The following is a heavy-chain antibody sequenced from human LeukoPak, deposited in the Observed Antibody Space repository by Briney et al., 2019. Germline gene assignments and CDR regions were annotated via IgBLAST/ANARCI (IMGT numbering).Heavy chain of an antibody. Sequence: ASVTVSCKASGYTFTSYGISWVRQAPGQGLEWMGWISAYNGNTNYAQKLQGRVTTTTDTSTSTAYMELRSLRSDDTAVYYCARMTYDSSGRDFDYWGQGTLVTVSS. CDR2: ISAYNGNT. J-gene: IGHJ4*02. CDR3: ARMTYDSSGRDFDY. V-gene: IGHV1-18*01. D-gene: IGHD3-22*01. CDR1: GYTFTSYG.